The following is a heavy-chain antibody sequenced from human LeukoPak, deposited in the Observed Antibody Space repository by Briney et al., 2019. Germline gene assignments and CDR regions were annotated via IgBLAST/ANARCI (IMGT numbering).Heavy chain of an antibody. V-gene: IGHV3-15*01. J-gene: IGHJ4*02. CDR2: IKSKTDGGTT. CDR1: GFTFSNAW. Sequence: GGSLRLSCAASGFTFSNAWMSWVRQAPGKGLEWVGRIKSKTDGGTTDYAAPVKGRFTISRDDSKNTLYLQMNSLKTEDTAVYYCTRSKWLRPFDYWGQGTLVTVSS. D-gene: IGHD5-12*01. CDR3: TRSKWLRPFDY.